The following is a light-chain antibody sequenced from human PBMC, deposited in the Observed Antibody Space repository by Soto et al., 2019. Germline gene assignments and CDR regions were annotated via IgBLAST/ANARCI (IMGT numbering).Light chain of an antibody. CDR3: ASKAGSSRHVV. CDR1: RSDIGDSNY. CDR2: EVI. J-gene: IGLJ2*01. V-gene: IGLV2-8*01. Sequence: QSVLTQPPSASGSPGQSVTISCTGSRSDIGDSNYVSWYQQHPRKAPKLIISEVINRPSGVPDRFSASKSGNTASLTISGLQAEDEVDYYCASKAGSSRHVVFGGGTKLTVL.